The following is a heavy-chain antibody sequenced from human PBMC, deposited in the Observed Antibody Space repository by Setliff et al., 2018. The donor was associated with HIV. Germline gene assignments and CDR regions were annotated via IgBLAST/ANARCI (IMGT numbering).Heavy chain of an antibody. CDR2: IYNAGRI. CDR3: ARPGSSSSYYAMDV. J-gene: IGHJ6*02. Sequence: LSLTCSFSGGSISSHYWSWIRQTPGKGLEWIGTIYNAGRISYNPSLRSRVTFSVDPSQNQFSLILRSVTAADTAVYYCARPGSSSSYYAMDVWGQGTTVTVS. V-gene: IGHV4-59*11. D-gene: IGHD3-10*01. CDR1: GGSISSHY.